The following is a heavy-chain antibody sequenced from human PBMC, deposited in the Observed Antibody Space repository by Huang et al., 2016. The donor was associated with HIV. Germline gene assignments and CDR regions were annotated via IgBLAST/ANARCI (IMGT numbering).Heavy chain of an antibody. CDR3: AAQWELRGGVDF. CDR2: IYSDDST. V-gene: IGHV3-53*01. Sequence: EVQLVESGGGLIQPGGSLRLSCAASGFTVSSNYMSWVGQAPGKWLEWVSVIYSDDSTYFADSVKGRFTISRDNSKNTLYLQMNSLRAEDTAVYYCAAQWELRGGVDFWGQGTLVTVSS. J-gene: IGHJ4*02. CDR1: GFTVSSNY. D-gene: IGHD1-26*01.